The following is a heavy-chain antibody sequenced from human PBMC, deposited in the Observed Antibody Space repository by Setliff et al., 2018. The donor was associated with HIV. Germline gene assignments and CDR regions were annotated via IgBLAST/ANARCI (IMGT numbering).Heavy chain of an antibody. CDR1: GGSLSGYY. CDR2: VSHTGST. D-gene: IGHD2-8*01. V-gene: IGHV4-34*01. J-gene: IGHJ6*03. Sequence: SETLSLTCAVYGGSLSGYYWRWLRQPPGKGLEWIGDVSHTGSTNYNPSLKSRITISADTPKNQFSLKLSSVTAADTAVYYCARGALEDVLMVYAIRYYYYYMDVWGKGTTVTVSS. CDR3: ARGALEDVLMVYAIRYYYYYMDV.